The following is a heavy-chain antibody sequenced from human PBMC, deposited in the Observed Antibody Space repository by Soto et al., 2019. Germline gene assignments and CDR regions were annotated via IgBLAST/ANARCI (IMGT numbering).Heavy chain of an antibody. Sequence: SETLSLTCTVSGGSISSYYWSWIRQPPGKGLEWIGYIYYSGSTNYNPSLKSRVTISVDTSKNQFSLKLSSVTAADTAAYYCARGDDFWSGYNNYYYMDVWGKGTTVTVSS. D-gene: IGHD3-3*01. V-gene: IGHV4-59*01. CDR3: ARGDDFWSGYNNYYYMDV. J-gene: IGHJ6*03. CDR2: IYYSGST. CDR1: GGSISSYY.